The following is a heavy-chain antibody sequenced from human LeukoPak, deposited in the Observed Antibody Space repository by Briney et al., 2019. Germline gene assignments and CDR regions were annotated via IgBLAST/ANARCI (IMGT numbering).Heavy chain of an antibody. CDR2: INHSGST. CDR3: ARSRAFNSGAFDP. J-gene: IGHJ5*02. CDR1: GGSFSGYY. D-gene: IGHD1-26*01. Sequence: SETLSLTCAVYGGSFSGYYWSWIRQPPGKGLEWIGEINHSGSTNYNPSLKSRVTISVDTSKNQFSLRLNSVTAADTAVYYCARSRAFNSGAFDPWGQGSLVTVSS. V-gene: IGHV4-34*01.